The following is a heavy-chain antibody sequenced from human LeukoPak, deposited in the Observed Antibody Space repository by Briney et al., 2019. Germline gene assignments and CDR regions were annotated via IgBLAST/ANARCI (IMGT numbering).Heavy chain of an antibody. J-gene: IGHJ4*02. CDR1: GYTFTSYA. V-gene: IGHV1-3*01. Sequence: ASVKVSCKASGYTFTSYAMHWVRQAPGQRLEWMGWINAGNGNTKYSQKFQGRVTITRDTSASTAYLELSRLTSDDTAVYYCASTASGYSFGEPYYFDYWGQGTLVTVSS. CDR2: INAGNGNT. CDR3: ASTASGYSFGEPYYFDY. D-gene: IGHD5-18*01.